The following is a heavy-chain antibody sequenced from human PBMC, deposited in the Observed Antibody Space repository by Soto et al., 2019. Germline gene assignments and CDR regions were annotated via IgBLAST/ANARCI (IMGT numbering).Heavy chain of an antibody. CDR1: SFSFSRYC. V-gene: IGHV3-30*03. D-gene: IGHD2-15*01. CDR2: TTYDGGIK. Sequence: XGCLRLSCAACSFSFSRYCMEWVRLAQGKGLEWVAATTYDGGIKHYVDSVKGRFTISRDNSKNTLYLQMNSLRVEDTATYYCAGAMETPYFYYGLDVWGQGTTVTVSS. J-gene: IGHJ6*02. CDR3: AGAMETPYFYYGLDV.